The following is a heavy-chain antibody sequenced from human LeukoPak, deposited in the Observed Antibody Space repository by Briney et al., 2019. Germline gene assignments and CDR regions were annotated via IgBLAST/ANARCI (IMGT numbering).Heavy chain of an antibody. Sequence: GGSLRLSCAASGFTFSSYWMSWVRQAPGKGLEWVSSISSSSSYIYYADSVKGRFTISRDNAKNSLYLQMNSLRAEDTAVYYCARGEHYDSSGYYHGYFQHWGQGTLVTVSS. CDR1: GFTFSSYW. J-gene: IGHJ1*01. D-gene: IGHD3-22*01. CDR3: ARGEHYDSSGYYHGYFQH. V-gene: IGHV3-21*01. CDR2: ISSSSSYI.